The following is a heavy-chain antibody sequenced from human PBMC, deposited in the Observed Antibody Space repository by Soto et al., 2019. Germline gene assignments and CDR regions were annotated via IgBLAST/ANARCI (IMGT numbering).Heavy chain of an antibody. J-gene: IGHJ6*02. Sequence: QVQLVQSGAEVKKPGASVKVSCKASGYTFTSYGISWVRQAPGQGLEWMGWISAYNGNTNYAQKLQGRVTMTTDTSTSTAYMELRSLRSGDTAVYYCARATMVRGVISYYYGMDVWGQGTTVTVSS. CDR1: GYTFTSYG. CDR3: ARATMVRGVISYYYGMDV. V-gene: IGHV1-18*01. D-gene: IGHD3-10*01. CDR2: ISAYNGNT.